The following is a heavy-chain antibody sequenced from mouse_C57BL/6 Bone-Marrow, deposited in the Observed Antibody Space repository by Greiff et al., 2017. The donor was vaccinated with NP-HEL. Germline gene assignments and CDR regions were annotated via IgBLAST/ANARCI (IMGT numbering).Heavy chain of an antibody. CDR2: IDPSDSYT. CDR1: GYTFTSYW. V-gene: IGHV1-50*01. CDR3: ARFPGRDY. D-gene: IGHD3-3*01. Sequence: VQLQQPGAELVKPGASVKLSCKASGYTFTSYWMQWVKQRPGQGLEWIGEIDPSDSYTNYNQKFKGKATLTVDTSSSTAYMQLSSLTSEDSAVYYCARFPGRDYWGQGTTLTVSS. J-gene: IGHJ2*01.